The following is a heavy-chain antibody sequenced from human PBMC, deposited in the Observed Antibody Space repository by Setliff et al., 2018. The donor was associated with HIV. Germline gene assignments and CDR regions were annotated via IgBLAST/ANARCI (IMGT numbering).Heavy chain of an antibody. Sequence: GGSLRLSCAASGFTFDSYAMHWVRQAPGKGLEWVASMSRDGSNKYYADSVMGRFTISRDNSKNTLYLQMDSLRVEDAAVYYCAREMIRGVVGSISCDFWGQGTLVTVSS. D-gene: IGHD3-10*01. V-gene: IGHV3-30*19. CDR1: GFTFDSYA. CDR2: MSRDGSNK. J-gene: IGHJ4*02. CDR3: AREMIRGVVGSISCDF.